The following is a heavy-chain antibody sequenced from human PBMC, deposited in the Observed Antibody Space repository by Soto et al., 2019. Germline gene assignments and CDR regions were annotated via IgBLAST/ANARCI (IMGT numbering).Heavy chain of an antibody. Sequence: QVQLQESGPGLVKPSETLSLTCTVSGGSISSYYWSWIRQPPGKGLEWIGYIYYSGSTNYNPSLKSQVTISVDTSKNQFSLRLTSVTAADTAVYYCARNSGSSYFYWGQGTLVTVSS. V-gene: IGHV4-59*01. J-gene: IGHJ4*02. CDR1: GGSISSYY. CDR3: ARNSGSSYFY. D-gene: IGHD1-26*01. CDR2: IYYSGST.